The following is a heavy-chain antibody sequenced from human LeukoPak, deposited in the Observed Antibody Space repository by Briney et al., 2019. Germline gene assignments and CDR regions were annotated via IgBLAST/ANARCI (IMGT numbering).Heavy chain of an antibody. CDR1: GFTFSRYW. CDR2: IKQDGSEK. V-gene: IGHV3-7*01. CDR3: ARGRGYFADGDY. J-gene: IGHJ4*02. Sequence: GGSLRLSCAASGFTFSRYWMRWVRQAPGKGLEWVANIKQDGSEKYYVDSVKGRFTISRDNAKNSLYLQMNSLRAEDTAVYYCARGRGYFADGDYWGQGTLVTVSS. D-gene: IGHD3-9*01.